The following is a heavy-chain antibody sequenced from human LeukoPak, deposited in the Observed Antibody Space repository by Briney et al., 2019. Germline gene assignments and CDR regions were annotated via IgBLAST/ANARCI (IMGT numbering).Heavy chain of an antibody. V-gene: IGHV3-15*01. J-gene: IGHJ3*02. CDR3: TTNDAFDI. CDR2: IKRKADGGPT. CDR1: GFTFSDAW. Sequence: GGSLRLSCVASGFTFSDAWVNWVRQAPGKGLEWVGRIKRKADGGPTDHAAPVKGRFTISRDDSKDTLYLQMNSLKTEDTAMYYCTTNDAFDIWGQGAMVTVSS.